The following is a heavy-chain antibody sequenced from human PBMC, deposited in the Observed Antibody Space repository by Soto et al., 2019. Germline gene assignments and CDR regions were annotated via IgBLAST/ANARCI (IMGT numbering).Heavy chain of an antibody. V-gene: IGHV1-69*04. CDR2: IIPVLGVS. J-gene: IGHJ4*02. CDR1: GGTISTYA. CDR3: ARGGQQVVSFYY. D-gene: IGHD6-6*01. Sequence: QVPLVQSGAEVKKAGSSVKVSCKTSGGTISTYAINWVRQAPGQGLEWMGKIIPVLGVSDYAQKFQGRLTITADKSTATAYMELSSLRSEDTAVYYCARGGQQVVSFYYWAQGTLVSVSS.